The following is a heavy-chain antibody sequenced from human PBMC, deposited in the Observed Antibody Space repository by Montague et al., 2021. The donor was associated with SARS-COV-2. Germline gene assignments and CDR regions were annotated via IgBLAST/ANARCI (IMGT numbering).Heavy chain of an antibody. V-gene: IGHV4-59*01. CDR2: IYYSGST. D-gene: IGHD6-19*01. CDR3: AGTSTYSSGWGINYYYYGMDV. CDR1: GXSISSYY. Sequence: SETLSLTCTVSGXSISSYYWSWIRQPPGKGLEWIGYIYYSGSTNYNPSLKSRVTISVDTSKNQFSLKLSSVTAADTAVYYCAGTSTYSSGWGINYYYYGMDVWGQGTTVTVSS. J-gene: IGHJ6*02.